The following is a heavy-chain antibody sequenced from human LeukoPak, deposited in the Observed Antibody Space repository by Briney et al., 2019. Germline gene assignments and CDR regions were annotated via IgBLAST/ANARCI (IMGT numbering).Heavy chain of an antibody. CDR3: ASMTIAAAETIDY. CDR1: GGSISSGGYS. J-gene: IGHJ4*02. D-gene: IGHD6-13*01. Sequence: SETLSLTCAVSGGSISSGGYSWSWIRQPPGKGLEWIGYIYHSGSTYYNPSLKSRVTISVDRSKNQFSLKLSSVTAADTAVYYCASMTIAAAETIDYWGQGTLVTVSS. CDR2: IYHSGST. V-gene: IGHV4-30-2*01.